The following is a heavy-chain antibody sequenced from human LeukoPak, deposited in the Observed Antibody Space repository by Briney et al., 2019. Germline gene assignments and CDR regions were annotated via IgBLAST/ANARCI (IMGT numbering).Heavy chain of an antibody. V-gene: IGHV4-61*02. D-gene: IGHD3-16*01. Sequence: PSETLSLTCTVSGDSTRSGSFYWSWIRQPAGKGLEWIGRIYTSGSTDYNPSLKSRITMSIDRSKSQFSLKLTSVTAADTAVYYCARDSPLRGNDYWGQGTPVTVSS. J-gene: IGHJ4*02. CDR2: IYTSGST. CDR3: ARDSPLRGNDY. CDR1: GDSTRSGSFY.